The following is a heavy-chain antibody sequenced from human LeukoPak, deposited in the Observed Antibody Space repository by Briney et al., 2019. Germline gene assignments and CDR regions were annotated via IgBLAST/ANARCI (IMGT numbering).Heavy chain of an antibody. Sequence: GGSLRLSCAASGFTFNTYAMSWVRQAPGKGLEWAAVISYDGSNKYYADSVKGRFTISRDNSKNTLYLQMNSLRAEDTAVYYCARGRPHGNDYWGQGTLVTVSS. J-gene: IGHJ4*02. CDR3: ARGRPHGNDY. CDR2: ISYDGSNK. CDR1: GFTFNTYA. D-gene: IGHD4-23*01. V-gene: IGHV3-30-3*01.